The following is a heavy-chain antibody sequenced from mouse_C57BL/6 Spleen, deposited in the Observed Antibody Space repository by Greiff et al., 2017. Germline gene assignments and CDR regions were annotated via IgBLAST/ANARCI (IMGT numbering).Heavy chain of an antibody. CDR1: GYAFSSSW. CDR3: ARWGYGSCYWYFEG. CDR2: IYPGDGDT. V-gene: IGHV1-82*01. J-gene: IGHJ1*03. D-gene: IGHD1-1*01. Sequence: QVQLQQSGPELVKPGASVKISCKASGYAFSSSWMNWVKQRPGKGLEWIGRIYPGDGDTNYNGKFKGKATLTADKSSSTAYMQLSSLTSEDSAVYFCARWGYGSCYWYFEGWGTGTTVTVAS.